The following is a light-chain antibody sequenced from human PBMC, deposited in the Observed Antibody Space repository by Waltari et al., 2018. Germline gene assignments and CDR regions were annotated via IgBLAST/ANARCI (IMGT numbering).Light chain of an antibody. CDR3: MVALESRT. CDR1: QNILYSDGNNY. V-gene: IGKV2-28*01. J-gene: IGKJ1*01. Sequence: IVVSQSPLSMTVTPGETASISCRCSQNILYSDGNNYLDWYVQKPGQSPQLLIYLGSHRASGVPDRFSGSGSATDFSLKISRVEAEDVGVYYCMVALESRTFGQGTRVEIK. CDR2: LGS.